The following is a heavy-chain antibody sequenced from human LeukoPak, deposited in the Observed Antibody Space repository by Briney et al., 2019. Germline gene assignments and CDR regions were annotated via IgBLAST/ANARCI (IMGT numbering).Heavy chain of an antibody. CDR1: GGSFSGYY. D-gene: IGHD4-17*01. J-gene: IGHJ1*01. CDR3: ARGHSPVTTKVSYFQH. V-gene: IGHV4-34*01. Sequence: SETLSLTCAVYGGSFSGYYWSWIRQPQGKGLEWIGEINHSGSTNYNPSLKSRVTILVDTSKNQFSLKLSSVTAADTAVYYCARGHSPVTTKVSYFQHWGQGTLVSVSS. CDR2: INHSGST.